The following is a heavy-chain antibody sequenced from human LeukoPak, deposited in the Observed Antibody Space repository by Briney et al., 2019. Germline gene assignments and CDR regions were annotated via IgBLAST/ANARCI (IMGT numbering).Heavy chain of an antibody. CDR3: ASDITGDRAFDI. V-gene: IGHV1-24*01. CDR2: FDPEDGET. D-gene: IGHD7-27*01. CDR1: GYTLTELS. Sequence: GASVKVSCKVSGYTLTELSMHWVRQAPGKGLEWMGGFDPEDGETIYAQKFQGSVTMTEDTSTDTAYMELSSLRSEDTAVYYCASDITGDRAFDIWGQGTVVTVSS. J-gene: IGHJ3*02.